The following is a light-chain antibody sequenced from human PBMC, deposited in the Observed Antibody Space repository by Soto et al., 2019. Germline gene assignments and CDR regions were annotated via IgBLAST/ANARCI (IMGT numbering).Light chain of an antibody. J-gene: IGKJ3*01. CDR1: QGISRW. CDR3: EQTNSLQFT. Sequence: IQMTQSPSSVSASVGDRVTITCRASQGISRWLAWYQQKPGKAPKLLIYTASRLQSGVPSRVSGSGSGTDFTLTISSLQPEDFATYYSEQTNSLQFTFGPGTTVDIK. V-gene: IGKV1-12*01. CDR2: TAS.